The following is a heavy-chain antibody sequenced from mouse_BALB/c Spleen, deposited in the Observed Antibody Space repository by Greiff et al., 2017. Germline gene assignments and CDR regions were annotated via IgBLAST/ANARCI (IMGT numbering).Heavy chain of an antibody. V-gene: IGHV6-6*02. D-gene: IGHD2-10*01. CDR2: IRLKSNNYAT. J-gene: IGHJ2*01. Sequence: EVMLVESGGGLVQPGGSMKLSCVASGFTFSNYWMNWVRQSPEKGLEWVAEIRLKSNNYATHYAESVKGRFTISRDDSKSSVYLQMNNLRAEDTGIYYCTTAYYGNYDYWGQGTTLTVSS. CDR1: GFTFSNYW. CDR3: TTAYYGNYDY.